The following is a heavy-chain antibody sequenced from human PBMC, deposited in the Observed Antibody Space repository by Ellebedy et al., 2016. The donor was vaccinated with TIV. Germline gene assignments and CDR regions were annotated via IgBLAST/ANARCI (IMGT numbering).Heavy chain of an antibody. CDR2: ISYDGSRR. J-gene: IGHJ4*02. V-gene: IGHV3-30-3*01. CDR1: GFTFSSHA. Sequence: PGGSLRLSCAASGFTFSSHAMHWVRQAPGKGLEWVTFISYDGSRRYYADSVKGRFTLSRDNSKNTLDLQMNSLRAEDTAVYYCAADRDATGFVFWGRGALVTVSS. CDR3: AADRDATGFVF. D-gene: IGHD1-1*01.